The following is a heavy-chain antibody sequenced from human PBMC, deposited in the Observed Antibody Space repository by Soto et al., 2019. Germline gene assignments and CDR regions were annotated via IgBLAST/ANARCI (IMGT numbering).Heavy chain of an antibody. Sequence: ASVKVSCKASGYTFTSYDINWVRQATGQGLEWMGWMNPNSGNKGYAQKFQGRVTMTRNTSISTAYMELSSLRSEDTAVYYCARGFPVDTAMNYYYYGMDVWGQGTTVTVSS. CDR3: ARGFPVDTAMNYYYYGMDV. J-gene: IGHJ6*02. CDR1: GYTFTSYD. CDR2: MNPNSGNK. D-gene: IGHD5-18*01. V-gene: IGHV1-8*01.